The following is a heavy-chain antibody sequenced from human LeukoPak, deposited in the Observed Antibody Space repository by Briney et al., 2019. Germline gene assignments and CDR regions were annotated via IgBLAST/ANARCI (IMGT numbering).Heavy chain of an antibody. V-gene: IGHV3-7*01. CDR1: XFNIRNNW. J-gene: IGHJ4*02. D-gene: IGHD3-9*01. Sequence: GAXXLXCXASXFNIRNNWMSWVRLAPGKGVEYVANINQDEGQKYYLDSVKGRFTISKDTAKNSLNLQMNSLRAEDTGVYYCARDNYDIRGQGTLVTVSS. CDR3: ARDNYDI. CDR2: INQDEGQK.